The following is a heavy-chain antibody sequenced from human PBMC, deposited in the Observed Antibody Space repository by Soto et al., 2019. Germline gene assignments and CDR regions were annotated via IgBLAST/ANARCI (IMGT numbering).Heavy chain of an antibody. Sequence: ESLNLSCEADGYRFTRHWIGWVRQVPGRGLEWVAVIYPADSDARYSPSFRGRGTISVDISINTVYLQWRSLKASDTAIYFCARQVMVTAQVRGVDFDDWGQGTPGNGS. D-gene: IGHD2-21*01. V-gene: IGHV5-51*01. CDR2: IYPADSDA. J-gene: IGHJ4*02. CDR3: ARQVMVTAQVRGVDFDD. CDR1: GYRFTRHW.